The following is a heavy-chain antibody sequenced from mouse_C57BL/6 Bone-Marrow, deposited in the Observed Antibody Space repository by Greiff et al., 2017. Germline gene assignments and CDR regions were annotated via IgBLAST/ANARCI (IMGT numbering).Heavy chain of an antibody. D-gene: IGHD2-2*01. CDR3: ARSGGWLRRRFYYAMDY. V-gene: IGHV1-53*01. CDR1: GYTFTSYW. J-gene: IGHJ4*01. Sequence: QVQLQQPGTELVKPGASVKLSCKASGYTFTSYWMHWVKQRPGQGLEWIGNINPSNGGTNYNEKFKSKATLTVDKSSSTAYMQLSSLTSEDSAVYYCARSGGWLRRRFYYAMDYWGQGTSVTVSS. CDR2: INPSNGGT.